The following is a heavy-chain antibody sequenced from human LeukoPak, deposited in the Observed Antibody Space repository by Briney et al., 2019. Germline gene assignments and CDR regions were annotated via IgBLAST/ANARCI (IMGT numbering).Heavy chain of an antibody. CDR2: IWYDGSNK. J-gene: IGHJ6*02. Sequence: GGSLRLSCAASGFTFSSYWMSWVRQAPGKGLEWVAVIWYDGSNKYYADSVKGRFTISRDNSKNTLYPQMNSLRAEDTAVYYCARASGLRSLYYYYGMDVWGQGTTVTVSS. CDR1: GFTFSSYW. D-gene: IGHD1-14*01. CDR3: ARASGLRSLYYYYGMDV. V-gene: IGHV3-33*08.